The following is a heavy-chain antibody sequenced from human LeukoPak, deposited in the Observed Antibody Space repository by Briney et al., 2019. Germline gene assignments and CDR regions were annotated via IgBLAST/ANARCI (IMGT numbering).Heavy chain of an antibody. CDR1: GFTFDDYA. CDR2: ISWNSGSI. Sequence: PGGSLRLSCAASGFTFDDYAMHWVRQAPGKGLEWVSGISWNSGSIDYADSVKGRFTISRDNAKNSLYLQMNSLRAEDTALYYCAKARGYSYGAFDYWGQGTLVTVSS. D-gene: IGHD5-18*01. CDR3: AKARGYSYGAFDY. J-gene: IGHJ4*02. V-gene: IGHV3-9*01.